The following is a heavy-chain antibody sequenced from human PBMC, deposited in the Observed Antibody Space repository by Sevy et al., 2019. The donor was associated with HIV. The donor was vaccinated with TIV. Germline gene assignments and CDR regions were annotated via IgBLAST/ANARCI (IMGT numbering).Heavy chain of an antibody. J-gene: IGHJ4*02. CDR2: FCSTGDCT. V-gene: IGHV3-23*01. Sequence: GGSLRLSCSASGFTFSTYAMNWVRQAPGKGLEWVAAFCSTGDCTYFPDSVLGRFTFSRDNSKNTMSLQMNSLRAEDTALYYCAKGFGDYKGTYQPNYWGQGTLVTVSS. CDR3: AKGFGDYKGTYQPNY. CDR1: GFTFSTYA. D-gene: IGHD4-17*01.